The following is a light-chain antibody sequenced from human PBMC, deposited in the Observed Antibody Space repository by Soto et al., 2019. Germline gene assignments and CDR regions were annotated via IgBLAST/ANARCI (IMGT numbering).Light chain of an antibody. V-gene: IGKV1-5*01. CDR1: QSISSW. Sequence: DIQMTQSPSTLSASVGDRVTVTCRASQSISSWLAWYQQKPGKAPKLLIYDASSLKSGVPSRFSGSGSGTEFTLTISSLQPDDFATYYCQQYNSYSLTFGVGTKVEIK. J-gene: IGKJ4*01. CDR2: DAS. CDR3: QQYNSYSLT.